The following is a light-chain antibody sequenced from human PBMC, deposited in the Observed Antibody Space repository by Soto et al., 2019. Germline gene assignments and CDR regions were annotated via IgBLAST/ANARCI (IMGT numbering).Light chain of an antibody. J-gene: IGLJ1*01. CDR3: NSYTSTSTYV. V-gene: IGLV2-14*01. CDR2: DVS. CDR1: SSDVGGYNY. Sequence: QLVLTQPASVSGSPGQSITISCTGTSSDVGGYNYVSWYQQYPGKAPKLMIYDVSNRPSGVSDRFSGSKSGNTASLTISGLQAEDEADYYCNSYTSTSTYVFGSGTKLTVL.